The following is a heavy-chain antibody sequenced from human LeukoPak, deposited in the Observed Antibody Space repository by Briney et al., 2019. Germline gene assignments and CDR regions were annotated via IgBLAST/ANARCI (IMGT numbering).Heavy chain of an antibody. CDR1: GFTFSSYW. D-gene: IGHD5-18*01. CDR3: ARADTGRLHGLDI. Sequence: GGSLRLSCVSSGFTFSSYWMHWVRQAPGKGLLWVSRINGEGSSAYYADSVKGRFTISRDNANNTLYLQMNSLRDEDTAVYYCARADTGRLHGLDIWGQGTRVTVSS. J-gene: IGHJ3*02. CDR2: INGEGSSA. V-gene: IGHV3-74*01.